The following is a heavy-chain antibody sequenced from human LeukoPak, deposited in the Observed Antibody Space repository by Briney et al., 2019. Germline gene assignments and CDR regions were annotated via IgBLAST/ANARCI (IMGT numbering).Heavy chain of an antibody. V-gene: IGHV3-7*04. D-gene: IGHD5-24*01. Sequence: SGGSLRLSCAASGFTFSNYWMAWVRQAPGKGLEWVANIKQDGSQKYYVDSVEGRLTISRDNAKNSLYLQMNSLRAEDTAVYYCAREGLQLDYWGQGTRVTVSS. CDR3: AREGLQLDY. CDR1: GFTFSNYW. J-gene: IGHJ4*02. CDR2: IKQDGSQK.